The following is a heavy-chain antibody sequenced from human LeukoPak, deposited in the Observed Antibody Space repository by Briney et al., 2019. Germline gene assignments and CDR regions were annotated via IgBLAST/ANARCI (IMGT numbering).Heavy chain of an antibody. D-gene: IGHD3-10*01. Sequence: GDTLRLTCTASGFTFSSYSMNWVRQAPGKGLEWVSSISSSSSYIYYADSVKGRFTISRDNSKNTLYLQMNSLRAEDTAVYYCAKDLGGALWFGELLSDSDAFDIWGQGTMVTVSS. J-gene: IGHJ3*02. V-gene: IGHV3-21*04. CDR3: AKDLGGALWFGELLSDSDAFDI. CDR2: ISSSSSYI. CDR1: GFTFSSYS.